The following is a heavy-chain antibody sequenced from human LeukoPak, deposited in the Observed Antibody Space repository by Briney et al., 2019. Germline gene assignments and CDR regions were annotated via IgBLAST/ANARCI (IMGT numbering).Heavy chain of an antibody. V-gene: IGHV4-59*01. CDR1: GGSITGYY. CDR3: ARGLLVGNTGYYFDY. D-gene: IGHD1-26*01. Sequence: SETLSLTCTVSGGSITGYYWTWIRQPLGKGLEWIGYIYYSGSTNYHPSLKSRVTLSVDTSKKQFSLKLSSVTAADTAVYFCARGLLVGNTGYYFDYWGQGALVTVSS. J-gene: IGHJ4*02. CDR2: IYYSGST.